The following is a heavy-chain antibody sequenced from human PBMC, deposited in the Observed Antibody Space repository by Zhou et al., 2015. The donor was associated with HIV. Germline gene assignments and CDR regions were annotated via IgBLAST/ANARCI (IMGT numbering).Heavy chain of an antibody. D-gene: IGHD4-23*01. V-gene: IGHV3-23*01. CDR1: GFTFSSYA. Sequence: EVQLLESGGGLVQPGGSLRLSCAASGFTFSSYAMSWVRQAPGKGLEWVSAISGSGDSTYYTDSVKGRFTISRDNSQRTVYLQMNSLRAEETAVYFCAKRAVVATVDYFDHWGQGTLVTVSS. CDR3: AKRAVVATVDYFDH. CDR2: ISGSGDST. J-gene: IGHJ4*02.